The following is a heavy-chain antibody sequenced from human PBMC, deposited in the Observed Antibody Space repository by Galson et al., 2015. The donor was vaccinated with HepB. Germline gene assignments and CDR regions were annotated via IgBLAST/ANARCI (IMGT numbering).Heavy chain of an antibody. V-gene: IGHV3-66*02. CDR3: ARDQTYDSSGGGGMDV. J-gene: IGHJ6*02. CDR2: IYSGGST. D-gene: IGHD3-22*01. CDR1: GFTVSSNY. Sequence: SLRLSCAASGFTVSSNYMSWVRQAPGKGLEWVSVIYSGGSTYYADSVKGRFTISRDNSKNTLYLQMNSLRAEDTAVYYCARDQTYDSSGGGGMDVWGQGTTVTVSS.